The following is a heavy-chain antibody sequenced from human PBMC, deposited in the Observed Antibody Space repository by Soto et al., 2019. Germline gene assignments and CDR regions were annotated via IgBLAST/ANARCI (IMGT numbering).Heavy chain of an antibody. CDR3: ARDDGFGESDV. CDR1: GYSFTSYG. D-gene: IGHD3-10*01. CDR2: IRAYNGNT. J-gene: IGHJ6*02. V-gene: IGHV1-18*01. Sequence: QVQMVHSGAEVMNPGASVKVSCKASGYSFTSYGISWVRQVPRQGLEWMGWIRAYNGNTNYAQQLQGRVTMTTDTSTSTPYMELRSLRSDDTAVYYCARDDGFGESDVWGQGTTFTVSS.